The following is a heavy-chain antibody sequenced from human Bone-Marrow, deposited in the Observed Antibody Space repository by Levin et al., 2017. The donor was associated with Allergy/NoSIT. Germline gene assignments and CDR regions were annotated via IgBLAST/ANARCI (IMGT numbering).Heavy chain of an antibody. CDR2: SITRNT. Sequence: SETLSLTCTVSGGSLSDYYWNWIRQPAGKGLEWIGSITRNTIYNPSLKGRVTVSLDTSKNQFSLNLSSVTAADTAVYYCATSPGTARPGYYFDFWGQGTLVIVSS. V-gene: IGHV4-4*07. CDR3: ATSPGTARPGYYFDF. D-gene: IGHD6-6*01. J-gene: IGHJ4*02. CDR1: GGSLSDYY.